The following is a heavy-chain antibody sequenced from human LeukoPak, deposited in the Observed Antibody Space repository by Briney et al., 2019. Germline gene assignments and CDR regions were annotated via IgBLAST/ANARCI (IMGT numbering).Heavy chain of an antibody. Sequence: SVKVSCKASGGTFSSYAISWVRQAPGQGLEWMGRIIPILGIANYAQKFQGRVTITADKSMSTAYMELSSLRSEDTAVYYCARTMIVGAGPDYWGQGTLVTVSS. V-gene: IGHV1-69*04. D-gene: IGHD3-22*01. J-gene: IGHJ4*02. CDR1: GGTFSSYA. CDR3: ARTMIVGAGPDY. CDR2: IIPILGIA.